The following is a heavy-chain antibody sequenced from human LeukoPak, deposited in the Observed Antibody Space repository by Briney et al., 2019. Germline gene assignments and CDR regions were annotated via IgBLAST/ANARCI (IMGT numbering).Heavy chain of an antibody. CDR1: GFTVNSNY. J-gene: IGHJ3*02. V-gene: IGHV3-53*01. D-gene: IGHD3-3*01. CDR2: SYSNGNT. CDR3: ARVLRFLEWLNPFDAFDI. Sequence: GGSLRLSCAASGFTVNSNYYMRWVRQAPGKGLEGVSVSYSNGNTYYADSVKGRFTISRDNSKNTLYLQMNSLRAEDTAVYYCARVLRFLEWLNPFDAFDIWGQGTMVTVSS.